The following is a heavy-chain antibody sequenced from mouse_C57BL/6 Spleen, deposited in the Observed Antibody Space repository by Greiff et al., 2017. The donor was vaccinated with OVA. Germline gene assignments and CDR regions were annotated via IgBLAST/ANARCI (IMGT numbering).Heavy chain of an antibody. D-gene: IGHD2-1*01. Sequence: VKLQQPGTELVKPGASVKLSCKASGYTFTSYWMHWVKQRPGQGLEWIGNINPSNGGTNYNEKFKSKATLTVDKSSSTAYMQLSSLTSEDSAVYYCAREDYGNFVFDYWGQGTTLTVSS. CDR2: INPSNGGT. J-gene: IGHJ2*01. V-gene: IGHV1-53*01. CDR1: GYTFTSYW. CDR3: AREDYGNFVFDY.